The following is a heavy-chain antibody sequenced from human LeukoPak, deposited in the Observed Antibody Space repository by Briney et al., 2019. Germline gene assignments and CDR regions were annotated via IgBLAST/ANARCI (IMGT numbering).Heavy chain of an antibody. CDR2: VDPEDGET. CDR3: ATATPPPPSGIAVAGKGSFDY. CDR1: GYTLTELS. D-gene: IGHD6-19*01. J-gene: IGHJ4*02. V-gene: IGHV1-24*01. Sequence: ASVKVSCKVSGYTLTELSMHWVRQAPGKGLEWMGGVDPEDGETIYAQKFQGRVTMTEDTSTDTAYMELSSLRSEDTAVYYCATATPPPPSGIAVAGKGSFDYWGQGTLVTVSS.